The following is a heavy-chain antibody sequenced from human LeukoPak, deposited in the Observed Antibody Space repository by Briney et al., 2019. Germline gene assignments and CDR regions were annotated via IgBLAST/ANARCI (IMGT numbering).Heavy chain of an antibody. Sequence: GGSLRLSCAAPGFTFSSYAMSWVRQAPGKGLEWVSGVSGGGSNTYYADSVKGRFTISRDISKKTLYLQMNSLRADDTAVYYCASRQDLGWHYDNWGQGALVTVSS. CDR1: GFTFSSYA. D-gene: IGHD6-19*01. V-gene: IGHV3-23*01. J-gene: IGHJ4*02. CDR2: VSGGGSNT. CDR3: ASRQDLGWHYDN.